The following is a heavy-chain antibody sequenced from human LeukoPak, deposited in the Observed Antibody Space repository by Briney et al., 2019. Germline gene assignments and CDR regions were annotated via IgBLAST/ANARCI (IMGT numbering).Heavy chain of an antibody. Sequence: PGRSLRLSCAASGFTFSSYGMHWVRQAPGKGLEWVAVISYDGSNKYYADSVKGRFTISRDNSKNTLYLQMNSLRAEDTAVYYCAKALRGYSGYDWTPLDYWGQGTLVTVSS. CDR2: ISYDGSNK. CDR3: AKALRGYSGYDWTPLDY. CDR1: GFTFSSYG. J-gene: IGHJ4*02. D-gene: IGHD5-12*01. V-gene: IGHV3-30*18.